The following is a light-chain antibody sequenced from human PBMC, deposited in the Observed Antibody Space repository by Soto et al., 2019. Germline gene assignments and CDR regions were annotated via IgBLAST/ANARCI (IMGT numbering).Light chain of an antibody. CDR2: WAS. V-gene: IGKV4-1*01. CDR1: QSVLYSSNNKNY. CDR3: QQYYSTLIT. Sequence: DIVMTQSPDSLAVSLGERATINCKSSQSVLYSSNNKNYLAWYKQKPGQPPKLLISWASTRESGVPDRFSGSGSGTNFTLTISSLQAEDVAVYYCQQYYSTLITFGQETRLEIK. J-gene: IGKJ5*01.